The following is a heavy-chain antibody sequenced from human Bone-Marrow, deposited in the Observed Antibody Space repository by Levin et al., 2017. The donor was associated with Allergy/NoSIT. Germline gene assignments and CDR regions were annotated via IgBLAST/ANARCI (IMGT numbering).Heavy chain of an antibody. D-gene: IGHD6-19*01. CDR3: TREYSSGWPFDY. CDR1: GFTFSGSS. V-gene: IGHV3-73*01. J-gene: IGHJ4*02. Sequence: GGSLRLSCAASGFTFSGSSIHWVRRASGKGLEWVGRIRSKADGYETSYAESVKGRFTVSRDDSKDTSYLQMNTLKTEETAMYYCTREYSSGWPFDYWGQGTLVTVSS. CDR2: IRSKADGYET.